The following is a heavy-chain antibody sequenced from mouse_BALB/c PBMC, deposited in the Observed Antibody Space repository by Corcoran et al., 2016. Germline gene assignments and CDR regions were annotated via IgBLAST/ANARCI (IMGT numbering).Heavy chain of an antibody. CDR1: GFDFSRYW. CDR3: ARRGANYWYFDV. J-gene: IGHJ1*01. V-gene: IGHV4-1*02. CDR2: IYPDSSTI. Sequence: EVKLLESGGGLVQPGGSLTLSCAASGFDFSRYWMTWVRQAPGAGLEWIGEIYPDSSTINYTPSLKDQFIISRDNAKNTLYLQMSKVRSEDTALYYCARRGANYWYFDVWGAGTTVTVSS.